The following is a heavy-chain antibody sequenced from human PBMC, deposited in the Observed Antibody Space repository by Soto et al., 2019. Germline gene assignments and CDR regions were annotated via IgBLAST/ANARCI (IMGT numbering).Heavy chain of an antibody. D-gene: IGHD2-21*01. CDR3: ARDCCGDSYYYGMDV. CDR1: GGSISSYY. CDR2: IYYSGST. Sequence: SETLSLTCTVSGGSISSYYWSWIRQPPGKGLEWIGYIYYSGSTNYNPSLKSRVTISVDTSKNQFSLKLSSVTAADTAVYYCARDCCGDSYYYGMDVWGQGTKVTVSS. V-gene: IGHV4-59*01. J-gene: IGHJ6*02.